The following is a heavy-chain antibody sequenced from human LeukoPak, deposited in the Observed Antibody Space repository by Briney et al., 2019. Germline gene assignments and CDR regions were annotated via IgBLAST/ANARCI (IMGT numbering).Heavy chain of an antibody. Sequence: PSETLSLTCTVSGGSISSYYWSWIRQPPGKGLERIGYIYYSGSTNYNPSLKSRVTISVDTSKNQFSLKLSSVTAADTAVYYCARVSYYDSSGYLDAFDIWGQGTMVTVSS. CDR2: IYYSGST. J-gene: IGHJ3*02. V-gene: IGHV4-59*01. CDR3: ARVSYYDSSGYLDAFDI. D-gene: IGHD3-22*01. CDR1: GGSISSYY.